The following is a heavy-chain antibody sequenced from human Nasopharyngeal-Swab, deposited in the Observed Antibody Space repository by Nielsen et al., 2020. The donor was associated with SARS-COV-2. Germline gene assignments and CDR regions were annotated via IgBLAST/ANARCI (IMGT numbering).Heavy chain of an antibody. CDR2: IIPIFGTA. Sequence: SVKVSCKASGYTFTSYGINWVRQAPGQGLEWMGGIIPIFGTANYAQKFQGRVTITADESTSTAYMELSSLRSEDTAVYYCARGITGYGSYWGQGTLVTVSS. V-gene: IGHV1-69*13. J-gene: IGHJ4*02. CDR3: ARGITGYGSY. CDR1: GYTFTSYG. D-gene: IGHD1-20*01.